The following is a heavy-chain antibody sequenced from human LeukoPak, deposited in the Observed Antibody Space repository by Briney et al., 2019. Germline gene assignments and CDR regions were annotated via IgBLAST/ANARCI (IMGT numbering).Heavy chain of an antibody. CDR2: FYSGGST. V-gene: IGHV3-66*01. Sequence: PGGSLRLSCAVSGFTVSSNYMSWVRQAPGKGLEWVSVFYSGGSTYYADSVKGRFTTSRDNSKNTLYLQMNSLRAEDTAVYYCARDGVAGTSDAFDIWGQGTMVTVSS. CDR1: GFTVSSNY. D-gene: IGHD6-19*01. CDR3: ARDGVAGTSDAFDI. J-gene: IGHJ3*02.